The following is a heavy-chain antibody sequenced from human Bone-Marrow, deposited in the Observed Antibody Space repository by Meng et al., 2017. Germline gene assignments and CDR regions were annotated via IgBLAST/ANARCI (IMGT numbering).Heavy chain of an antibody. CDR3: ARFPYRGIAVAGPLDAFDI. CDR2: IIPIFGTA. J-gene: IGHJ3*02. V-gene: IGHV1-69*13. CDR1: GGTFSSYA. Sequence: SVKVSCKASGGTFSSYAISWVRQAPGQGLEWMGGIIPIFGTANYAQKFQGRVTITADESTSTAYMELSSLRSEDTAVYYCARFPYRGIAVAGPLDAFDIWGQGTMVPSPQ. D-gene: IGHD6-19*01.